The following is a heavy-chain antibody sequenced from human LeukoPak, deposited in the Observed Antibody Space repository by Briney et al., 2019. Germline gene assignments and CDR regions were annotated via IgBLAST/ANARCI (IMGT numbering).Heavy chain of an antibody. V-gene: IGHV4-38-2*01. J-gene: IGHJ6*03. Sequence: SETLSLTCAVSGYSISSGYYWGWIRQPPEKGLEWIGSIYHSGSTYYNPSLKSRVTISVDTSKNQFSLKLSSVTAADTAVYYCARQGGNWGNYYMDVWGKGTTVTVSS. CDR1: GYSISSGYY. D-gene: IGHD4-23*01. CDR2: IYHSGST. CDR3: ARQGGNWGNYYMDV.